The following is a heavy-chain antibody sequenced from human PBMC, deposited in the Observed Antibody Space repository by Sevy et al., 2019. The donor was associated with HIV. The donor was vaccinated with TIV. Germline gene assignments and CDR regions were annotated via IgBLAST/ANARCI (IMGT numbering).Heavy chain of an antibody. J-gene: IGHJ6*02. CDR1: GYILTDLC. V-gene: IGHV1-24*01. Sequence: ASVKVSCKVSGYILTDLCMHWVRQAPGQGLEWMGRFDPEHGETIYAHKFQGRVTMTEDTSTDTAYMELSSLGSEDTAVYYCATCGSQPLLPTGVFYYYPMDVWGQGTTVTVSS. D-gene: IGHD2-21*02. CDR2: FDPEHGET. CDR3: ATCGSQPLLPTGVFYYYPMDV.